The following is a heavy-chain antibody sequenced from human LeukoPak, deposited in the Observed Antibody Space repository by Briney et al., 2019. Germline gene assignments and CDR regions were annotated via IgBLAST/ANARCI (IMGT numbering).Heavy chain of an antibody. CDR3: VRGGWELDY. D-gene: IGHD4-23*01. V-gene: IGHV3-7*01. J-gene: IGHJ4*02. CDR1: GFTVRDFW. CDR2: IKEDGTAK. Sequence: GGSLRLSCAASGFTVRDFWMAWFRQAPGKGLEWVAHIKEDGTAKYYVDSVRDRFTISKDDDKNSLSLQMNSLRVEDTAVYYCVRGGWELDYWGQGTLVTVAS.